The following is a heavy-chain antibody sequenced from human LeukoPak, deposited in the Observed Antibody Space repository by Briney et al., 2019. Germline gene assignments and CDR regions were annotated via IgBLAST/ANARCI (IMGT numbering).Heavy chain of an antibody. D-gene: IGHD3-10*01. CDR2: ISSSSTYI. Sequence: GGSLRLSCAASGFTFSNAWMNWVRQAPGKGLEWVSSISSSSTYIYYADSVKGRFTISRDNAKNSLYLQMNSLRAEDTAVYYCARDLVTEGHFDYWGQGTLVTVSS. CDR1: GFTFSNAW. J-gene: IGHJ4*02. V-gene: IGHV3-21*01. CDR3: ARDLVTEGHFDY.